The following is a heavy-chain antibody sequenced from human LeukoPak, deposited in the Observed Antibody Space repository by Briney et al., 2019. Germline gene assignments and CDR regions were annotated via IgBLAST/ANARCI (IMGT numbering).Heavy chain of an antibody. Sequence: EASVKVSCKASGYTFTSYYMHWVRQAPGQGLEWMGIINPSGGSTSYAQKFQGRVTKTRDMSTSTVYMELSSLRSEDTAVYYCARDRGDGYNFAIKYYFDYWGQGTLVTVSS. D-gene: IGHD5-24*01. J-gene: IGHJ4*02. V-gene: IGHV1-46*01. CDR3: ARDRGDGYNFAIKYYFDY. CDR2: INPSGGST. CDR1: GYTFTSYY.